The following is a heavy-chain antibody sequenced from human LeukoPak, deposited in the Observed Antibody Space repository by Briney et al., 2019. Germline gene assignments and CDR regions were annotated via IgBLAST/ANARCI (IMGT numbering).Heavy chain of an antibody. D-gene: IGHD3-10*01. V-gene: IGHV3-64*01. CDR2: ISRNGGST. J-gene: IGHJ4*02. Sequence: PGGSLRLSCAASGFTFITYAMHWVRQAPGKGLEYVSTISRNGGSTYYANSVKGRFTISRDNSKNTLYLQMGSLRAEDMAVYYCARDLGDYGSGSYLAFYFDYWGQGTLVTVSS. CDR3: ARDLGDYGSGSYLAFYFDY. CDR1: GFTFITYA.